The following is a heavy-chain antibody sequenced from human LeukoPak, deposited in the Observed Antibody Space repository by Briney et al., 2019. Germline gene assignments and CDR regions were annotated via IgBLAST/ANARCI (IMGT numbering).Heavy chain of an antibody. Sequence: ASVKVSCKXSGYAFTGNCMHWVRHAPGQGLELVGLINPNSGGTNYSQKFQGRVTMTRDTSISTAYMELSRLRSDDTAVYYCASVGATWYCGGDCYPDYWGQGTLVTVSS. CDR2: INPNSGGT. CDR3: ASVGATWYCGGDCYPDY. V-gene: IGHV1-2*02. J-gene: IGHJ4*02. D-gene: IGHD2-21*01. CDR1: GYAFTGNC.